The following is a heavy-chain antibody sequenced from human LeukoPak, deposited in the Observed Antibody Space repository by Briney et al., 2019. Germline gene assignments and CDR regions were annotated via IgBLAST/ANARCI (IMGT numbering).Heavy chain of an antibody. J-gene: IGHJ4*02. Sequence: SETLSLTCSVSGDSISDGGYYWSWIRQHPGKGLEWVGYIYYSGTTYYNPTLKSRVSMSVDAWENQFSLSLTSVTAADTAIYFCVRGGSYVKYWGQGKLVTVSS. CDR2: IYYSGTT. CDR1: GDSISDGGYY. V-gene: IGHV4-31*03. D-gene: IGHD3-22*01. CDR3: VRGGSYVKY.